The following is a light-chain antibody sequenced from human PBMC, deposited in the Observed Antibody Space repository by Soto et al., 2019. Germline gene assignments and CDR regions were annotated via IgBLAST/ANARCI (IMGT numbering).Light chain of an antibody. V-gene: IGKV1-5*01. CDR3: QQYNYWLRT. CDR1: QSISNW. J-gene: IGKJ1*01. Sequence: DIQMTQSPSTLRASVGDRVTITCRASQSISNWLAWYQQKPGKAPKLLIYAASSLQSAVPSRFSGSGSGTEFTLTISSLQSEDFAVYYCQQYNYWLRTFGQGTKVDNK. CDR2: AAS.